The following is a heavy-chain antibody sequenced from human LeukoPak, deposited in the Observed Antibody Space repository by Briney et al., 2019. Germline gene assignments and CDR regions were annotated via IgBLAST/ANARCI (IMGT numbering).Heavy chain of an antibody. J-gene: IGHJ4*02. CDR2: IDHSGST. V-gene: IGHV4-38-2*02. CDR1: GYSISSGYY. CDR3: ARVQGDYFFDY. Sequence: PSETLSLTCTVSGYSISSGYYWGWIRQPPGKGLEWTGSIDHSGSTYYNPSLKSRITISVDTSKNQFSLKLSSVTAADTAVYYCARVQGDYFFDYWGQGTLVTVSS. D-gene: IGHD4-17*01.